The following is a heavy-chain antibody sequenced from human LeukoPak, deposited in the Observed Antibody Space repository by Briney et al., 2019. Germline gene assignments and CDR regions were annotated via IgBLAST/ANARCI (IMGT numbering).Heavy chain of an antibody. CDR2: ISGSGGST. CDR1: GFTFSSYA. J-gene: IGHJ4*02. D-gene: IGHD1-26*01. Sequence: PGGSLRLSCAASGFTFSSYAMSWVRQAPGKGLEWVSAISGSGGSTYYADSVKGRFTISRDNSKNTLYLQMNSLRAEDTAVYYCAKDSQWELLGESYFDYWGQGTLVTVSS. V-gene: IGHV3-23*01. CDR3: AKDSQWELLGESYFDY.